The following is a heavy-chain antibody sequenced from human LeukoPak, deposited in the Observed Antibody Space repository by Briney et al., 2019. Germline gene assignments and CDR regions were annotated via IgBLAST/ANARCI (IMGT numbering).Heavy chain of an antibody. CDR1: GFTFSNSW. CDR2: IKQDGSEK. Sequence: PGGSLRLSCAVSGFTFSNSWMNWVRQAPGKGLEWVADIKQDGSEKYYVDSVKGRFTISRDNAKNSLYLQMNSLRAEDTAVYYCARGDYFDRALDVWGQGTTVTVSS. V-gene: IGHV3-7*03. CDR3: ARGDYFDRALDV. D-gene: IGHD3-22*01. J-gene: IGHJ3*01.